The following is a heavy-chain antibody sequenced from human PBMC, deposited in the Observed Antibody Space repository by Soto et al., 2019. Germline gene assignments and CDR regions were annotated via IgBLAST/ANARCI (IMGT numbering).Heavy chain of an antibody. V-gene: IGHV4-61*01. CDR2: VYYSGTT. D-gene: IGHD3-9*01. CDR1: GDSVNNKTYY. Sequence: KTSETLSLTCSVSGDSVNNKTYYWSWIRQPPGKRLEWIGYVYYSGTTNYNPSLKSRVTISIDMSKNQFSLRLSSVTAADTALYSCARTTAVPNTLRSRYFFDFWGQGTLVTVSS. CDR3: ARTTAVPNTLRSRYFFDF. J-gene: IGHJ4*02.